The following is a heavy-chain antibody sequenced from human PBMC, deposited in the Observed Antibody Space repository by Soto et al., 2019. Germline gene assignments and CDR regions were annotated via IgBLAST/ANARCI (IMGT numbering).Heavy chain of an antibody. CDR1: GFTFSSYG. V-gene: IGHV3-33*01. CDR2: IWYDGSNK. Sequence: QVQLVESGGGVVQPGRSLRLSCAASGFTFSSYGMHWVRQAPGKGLEWVAVIWYDGSNKYYADSVKGRFTISRDNSKNTLYLQMNSLRAEDTAVYYCARDKQAMAYYYYYYGMDVWGQGTTVTVSS. CDR3: ARDKQAMAYYYYYYGMDV. J-gene: IGHJ6*02. D-gene: IGHD5-18*01.